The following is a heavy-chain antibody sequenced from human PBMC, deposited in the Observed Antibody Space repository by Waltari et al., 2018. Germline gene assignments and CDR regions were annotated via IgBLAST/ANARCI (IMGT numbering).Heavy chain of an antibody. Sequence: QVQLVQSGSEWKKPGASVKVSCKAYGYSFTNYAINWVRQAPGQGLELRGGITTNSGNPTYTQGVTRRFVFSLDTAVSTAYLQINDLKAEDTAIYYCAREVVPAAKIVVNWFDPWGQGTQVTVSS. CDR3: AREVVPAAKIVVNWFDP. V-gene: IGHV7-4-1*02. CDR2: ITTNSGNP. CDR1: GYSFTNYA. D-gene: IGHD2-2*01. J-gene: IGHJ5*02.